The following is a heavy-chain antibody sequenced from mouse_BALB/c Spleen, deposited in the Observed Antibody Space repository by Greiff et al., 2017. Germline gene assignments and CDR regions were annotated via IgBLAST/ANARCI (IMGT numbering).Heavy chain of an antibody. J-gene: IGHJ4*01. Sequence: EVMLVESGGGLVQPGGSRKLSCAASGFTFSSFGMHWVRQAPEKGLEWVAYISSGSSTIYYADTVKGRFTISRDNPKNTLFLQMTSLRSEDTAMYYCARDGGYAMDYWGQGTSVTVSS. CDR2: ISSGSSTI. CDR3: ARDGGYAMDY. CDR1: GFTFSSFG. D-gene: IGHD2-3*01. V-gene: IGHV5-17*02.